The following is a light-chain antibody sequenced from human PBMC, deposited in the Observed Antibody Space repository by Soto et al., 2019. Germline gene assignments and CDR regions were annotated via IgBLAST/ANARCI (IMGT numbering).Light chain of an antibody. CDR3: EQTYSTPVT. CDR1: QKINNY. J-gene: IGKJ5*01. CDR2: GAF. V-gene: IGKV1-39*01. Sequence: DIQMTQSPSSLSASVGDRVTVTCRTSQKINNYLNWYQQKPGKAPKLLIYGAFSVQSGVPLRFSGSGSGTEFTLTISSLQPEDFAIYYCEQTYSTPVTFGQGTRL.